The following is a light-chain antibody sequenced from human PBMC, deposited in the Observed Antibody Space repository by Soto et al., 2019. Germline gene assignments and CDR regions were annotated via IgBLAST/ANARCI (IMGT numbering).Light chain of an antibody. CDR3: QLYGSSSYT. CDR1: RSIDRD. CDR2: DAS. V-gene: IGKV3-11*01. Sequence: EIVLTQSPATLSLSPGQRATLSCRASRSIDRDLVWFQQKPGQAPRLLIYDASDRATDIPDRFSGSGSGTDFTLTISRLEPEDFAVYYCQLYGSSSYTFGQGTKVDIK. J-gene: IGKJ2*01.